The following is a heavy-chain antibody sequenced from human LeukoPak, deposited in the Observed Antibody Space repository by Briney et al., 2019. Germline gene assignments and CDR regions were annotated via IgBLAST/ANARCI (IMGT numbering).Heavy chain of an antibody. J-gene: IGHJ6*03. D-gene: IGHD4-23*01. CDR3: ARGGGNLYYYYYMDV. CDR1: GYTFTSYD. Sequence: ASVKVSCKASGYTFTSYDINWVRQATGQGLEWMGWMNPNSGNTGYAQKFQGRVTITRNTSISAAYMELSSLGSEDTAVYYCARGGGNLYYYYYMDVWGKGTTVTVSS. CDR2: MNPNSGNT. V-gene: IGHV1-8*03.